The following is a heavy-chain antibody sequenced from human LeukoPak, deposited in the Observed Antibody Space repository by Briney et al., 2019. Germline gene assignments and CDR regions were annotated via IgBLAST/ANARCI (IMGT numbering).Heavy chain of an antibody. CDR2: IIPIFGTA. CDR3: ARSPGHYFDY. CDR1: GGTFSSYA. J-gene: IGHJ4*02. V-gene: IGHV1-69*05. Sequence: ASVKVSCKASGGTFSSYAISWVRQAPGQGLEWMGRIIPIFGTANYAQKFQGRVTITTDEPTSTAYMELSSLRSEDTAVYYRARSPGHYFDYWGQGTLVTVSS.